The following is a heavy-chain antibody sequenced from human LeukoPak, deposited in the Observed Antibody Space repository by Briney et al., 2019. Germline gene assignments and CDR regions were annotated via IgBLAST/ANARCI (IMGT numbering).Heavy chain of an antibody. V-gene: IGHV4-39*01. D-gene: IGHD3-22*01. J-gene: IGHJ5*02. CDR2: IYYSGST. CDR1: GGSISSSSYY. Sequence: SETLSLTCTVSGGSISSSSYYWGWIRQPPGKGLEWIGSIYYSGSTYYNPSLKSRVAISVDTSKNQFSLKLSSVTAADTAVYYCARHSIWYYYDSSTGFDPWGQGTLVTVSS. CDR3: ARHSIWYYYDSSTGFDP.